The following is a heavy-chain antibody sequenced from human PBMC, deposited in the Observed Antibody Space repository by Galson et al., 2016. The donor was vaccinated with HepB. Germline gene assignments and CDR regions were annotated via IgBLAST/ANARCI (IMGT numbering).Heavy chain of an antibody. D-gene: IGHD1-26*01. CDR1: GGPIKAGGYY. CDR3: ARYRLASSNFDF. CDR2: IYFSGTT. J-gene: IGHJ4*02. Sequence: TLSLTCTVSGGPIKAGGYYWSWIRQHPGKGLEWIGYIYFSGTTDYSGSLKSRLIISVDTSENQFSLKLTSVTAADTAVYYCARYRLASSNFDFWGQGTLVTVSS. V-gene: IGHV4-31*03.